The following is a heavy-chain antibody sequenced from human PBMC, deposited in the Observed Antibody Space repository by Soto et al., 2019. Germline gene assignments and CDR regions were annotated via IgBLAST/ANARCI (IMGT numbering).Heavy chain of an antibody. CDR2: IYHSGST. J-gene: IGHJ4*02. V-gene: IGHV4-4*02. CDR1: GGSISSSNW. Sequence: QVRLQESGPGLVKPSGTLSLTCAVSGGSISSSNWWSWVRQPPGKGLEWIGEIYHSGSTTYNPSRXSXXPISADKSTNQFSLKLSSVTAADTAVYYCARTAVAGTRFDYWGQGTLVTVSS. CDR3: ARTAVAGTRFDY. D-gene: IGHD6-19*01.